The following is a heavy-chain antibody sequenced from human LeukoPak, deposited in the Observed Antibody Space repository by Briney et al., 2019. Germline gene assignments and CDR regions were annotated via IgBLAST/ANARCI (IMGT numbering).Heavy chain of an antibody. D-gene: IGHD3-10*01. Sequence: GASVKVSCKASGYTFTSYYMHWVRQAPGQGLEWMGIINPSGGSTSYAQKFQGRVTMTRDTSTSTVYMELSSLRSEDTAVYYCATWYGSGSYYNDYYYYMDVWGKGTTVTVSS. V-gene: IGHV1-46*01. J-gene: IGHJ6*03. CDR3: ATWYGSGSYYNDYYYYMDV. CDR2: INPSGGST. CDR1: GYTFTSYY.